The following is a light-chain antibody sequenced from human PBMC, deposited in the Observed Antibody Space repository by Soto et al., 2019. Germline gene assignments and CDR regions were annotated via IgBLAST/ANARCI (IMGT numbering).Light chain of an antibody. V-gene: IGKV1-39*01. CDR1: QSISNY. J-gene: IGKJ2*01. Sequence: DIQMTQSPSSLSASVGDRVTITCRASQSISNYLNWYQQKPGKAPNLLIYAASTLQSGVPSRFIGSGSGTDFTLTISSLQREDFENYYCRQSYSNPMYTFGQGTKVDIK. CDR2: AAS. CDR3: RQSYSNPMYT.